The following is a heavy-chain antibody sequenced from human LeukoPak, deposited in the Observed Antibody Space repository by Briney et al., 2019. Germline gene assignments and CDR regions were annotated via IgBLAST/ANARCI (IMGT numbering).Heavy chain of an antibody. CDR2: ITPIFGTA. V-gene: IGHV1-69*13. CDR1: GGTFSSYA. J-gene: IGHJ4*02. Sequence: ASVKVSCKASGGTFSSYAISWVRQAPGQGLEWMGGITPIFGTANYAQKFQGRVTITADESTSTAYMELSSLRSEDTAVYYCARDLLDYDSSGYSDYWGQGTLVTVSS. D-gene: IGHD3-22*01. CDR3: ARDLLDYDSSGYSDY.